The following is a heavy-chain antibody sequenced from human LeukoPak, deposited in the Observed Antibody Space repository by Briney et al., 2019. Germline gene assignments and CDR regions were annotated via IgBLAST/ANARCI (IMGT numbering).Heavy chain of an antibody. CDR1: RYSFTSYW. CDR2: IYPGDSDT. D-gene: IGHD5-18*01. V-gene: IGHV5-51*01. Sequence: GESLKISCEGSRYSFTSYWIAWVRQMPGKGLEWMGIIYPGDSDTLYSPSFQGQVTISADKSISTAYLQWSSLKASDTAMYYCARGKYSYDAFDIWGQGTMVTVSS. CDR3: ARGKYSYDAFDI. J-gene: IGHJ3*02.